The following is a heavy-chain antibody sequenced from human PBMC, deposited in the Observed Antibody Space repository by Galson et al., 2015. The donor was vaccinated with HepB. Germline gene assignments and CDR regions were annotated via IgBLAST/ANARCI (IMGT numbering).Heavy chain of an antibody. V-gene: IGHV1-46*01. J-gene: IGHJ4*02. CDR2: INPSGGST. CDR3: ARVTHHYGSGSYYGY. CDR1: GYTFTSYY. Sequence: SVKVSCKASGYTFTSYYMHWVRQAPGQGLEWMGIINPSGGSTSYAQKFQGRVTMTRDTSTSTVYMELSSLRSEDTAVYYCARVTHHYGSGSYYGYWGQGTLVTVSS. D-gene: IGHD3-10*01.